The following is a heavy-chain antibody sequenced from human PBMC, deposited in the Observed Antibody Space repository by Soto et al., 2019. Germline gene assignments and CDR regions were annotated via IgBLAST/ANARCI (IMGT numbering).Heavy chain of an antibody. V-gene: IGHV3-23*01. CDR1: GFTFSSYA. CDR3: AKDLRAVSMVPRADP. D-gene: IGHD3-10*01. Sequence: EVQLLESGGGLASPGGSLRLSCAASGFTFSSYAMSWVRQAPGKGLEWVSSISGNGGGTYNADSVKGRFTISRDNSKNLLFLKMNGRRAEDPAVYYCAKDLRAVSMVPRADPWGLETLVTVSS. J-gene: IGHJ5*02. CDR2: ISGNGGGT.